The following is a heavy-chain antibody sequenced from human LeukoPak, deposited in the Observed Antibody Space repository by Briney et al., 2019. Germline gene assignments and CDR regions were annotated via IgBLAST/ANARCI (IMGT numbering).Heavy chain of an antibody. CDR2: ISYDGSNK. J-gene: IGHJ4*02. Sequence: GGSLRLSCAASGFTFSSYGMHWVRQAPGKGLEWVAVISYDGSNKYYADSVKGRFTFSRDNAKNSLYLQMNSLRAEDTAVYYCARVLREGYFDSSGYLDSWGQGTLVTVSS. CDR1: GFTFSSYG. CDR3: ARVLREGYFDSSGYLDS. V-gene: IGHV3-30*03. D-gene: IGHD3-22*01.